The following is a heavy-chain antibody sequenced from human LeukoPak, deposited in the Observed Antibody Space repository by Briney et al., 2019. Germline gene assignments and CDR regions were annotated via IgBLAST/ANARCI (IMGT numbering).Heavy chain of an antibody. CDR2: FDPEDGET. Sequence: GASVKVSCKVSGYTLTELSMHWVRQAPGRGLEWMGGFDPEDGETIYAQKFQGRVTMTEDTSTDTAYMELSSLRSEDTAVYYCATVRYYYYYMDVWGKGTTVTISS. D-gene: IGHD3-16*01. J-gene: IGHJ6*03. V-gene: IGHV1-24*01. CDR3: ATVRYYYYYMDV. CDR1: GYTLTELS.